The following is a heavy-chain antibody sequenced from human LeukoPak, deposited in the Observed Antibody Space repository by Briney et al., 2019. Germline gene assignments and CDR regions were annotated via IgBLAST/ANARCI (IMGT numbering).Heavy chain of an antibody. CDR1: GFTVSSNY. J-gene: IGHJ4*02. CDR2: IYSGGST. V-gene: IGHV3-53*01. CDR3: TRDPFTTGDY. Sequence: GGSLRLSCAASGFTVSSNYMSWVRQAPGKELEWVSVIYSGGSTYYADSVKGRFTISRDNSKNTLYLQMNSLRAEDTAVYYCTRDPFTTGDYWGQGTLVTVSS. D-gene: IGHD1-1*01.